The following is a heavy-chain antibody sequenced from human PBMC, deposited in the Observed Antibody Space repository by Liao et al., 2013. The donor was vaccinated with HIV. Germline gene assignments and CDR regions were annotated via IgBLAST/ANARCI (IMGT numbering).Heavy chain of an antibody. V-gene: IGHV4-59*01. CDR3: ARERGGDGWFDP. CDR2: IHSSGRY. Sequence: QVQVQESGPGLVKPSETLSLTCTVSGDSISDYYWTWIRQSPGKGLEWIGQIHSSGRYKYFNPSLKSRLTISMDTSKNLISLTLTSVTAADTATYYCARERGGDGWFDPWGQGTLVTVSS. D-gene: IGHD3-10*01. J-gene: IGHJ5*02. CDR1: GDSISDYY.